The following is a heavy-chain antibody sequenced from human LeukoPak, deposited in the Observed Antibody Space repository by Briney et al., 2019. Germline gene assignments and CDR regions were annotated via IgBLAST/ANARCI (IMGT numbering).Heavy chain of an antibody. D-gene: IGHD2-21*02. J-gene: IGHJ4*02. Sequence: GGTLRLSCAASGFTFSSYGMSWVRQAPGKGLEWVSGINWNGGSTGYADSVEGRFTISRDNAKNSQYLQMNSLRVEDTALYYCARAQTYGDSRLLLDYWGQGTLVTVSS. CDR2: INWNGGST. V-gene: IGHV3-20*04. CDR1: GFTFSSYG. CDR3: ARAQTYGDSRLLLDY.